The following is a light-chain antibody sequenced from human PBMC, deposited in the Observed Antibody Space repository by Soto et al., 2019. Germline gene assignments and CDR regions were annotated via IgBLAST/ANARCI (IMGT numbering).Light chain of an antibody. Sequence: EIVLKQYTATLSLSPGERATLSCRASQSISSYLAWYQQKPGQAPRLLIYDASNRATGIPARFSGSGSGTDFTLTICSLEPEDFEVYYCQQRINCPHTFGQGTNLEI. V-gene: IGKV3-11*01. CDR2: DAS. J-gene: IGKJ2*01. CDR1: QSISSY. CDR3: QQRINCPHT.